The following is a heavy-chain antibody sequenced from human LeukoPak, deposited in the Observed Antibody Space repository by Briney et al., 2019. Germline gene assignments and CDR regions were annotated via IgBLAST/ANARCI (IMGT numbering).Heavy chain of an antibody. CDR3: AKGAWWELLSTYFDY. D-gene: IGHD1-26*01. CDR2: IRYDGSNK. V-gene: IGHV3-30*02. Sequence: GGSLRLSCAASGFTFSSYGMHWVRQAPGKGLEWVAFIRYDGSNKCYADSVKGRFTISRDNSKNTLYLQMNSLRAEDTAVYYCAKGAWWELLSTYFDYWGQGTLVTVSS. CDR1: GFTFSSYG. J-gene: IGHJ4*02.